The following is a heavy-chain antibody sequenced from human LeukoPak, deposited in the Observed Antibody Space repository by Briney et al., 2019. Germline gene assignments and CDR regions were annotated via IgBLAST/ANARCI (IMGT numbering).Heavy chain of an antibody. V-gene: IGHV3-53*01. CDR2: IYSGGST. J-gene: IGHJ3*02. D-gene: IGHD2-21*01. CDR1: GFTFSSYW. CDR3: VRGGSVVGDDAFDI. Sequence: SGGSLRLSCAASGFTFSSYWMSWVRQAPGKGLEWVSVIYSGGSTYYADSVKGRFTISRDNSKNTLYLQMNSLRAEDTAVYYCVRGGSVVGDDAFDIWGQGTMVTVSS.